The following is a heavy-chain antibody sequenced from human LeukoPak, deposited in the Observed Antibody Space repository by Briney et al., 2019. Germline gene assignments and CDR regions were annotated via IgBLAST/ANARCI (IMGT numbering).Heavy chain of an antibody. CDR1: GYTFTGYY. D-gene: IGHD6-13*01. CDR2: INPNSGGT. CDR3: ARGHSSSWRHFDY. J-gene: IGHJ4*02. V-gene: IGHV1-2*02. Sequence: ASVKVSCKASGYTFTGYYMHWVRQAPGQGLEWMRWINPNSGGTNYAQKFQGRVTMTRDTSISTAYMELSRLRSDDTAVYYCARGHSSSWRHFDYWGQGTLVTVSS.